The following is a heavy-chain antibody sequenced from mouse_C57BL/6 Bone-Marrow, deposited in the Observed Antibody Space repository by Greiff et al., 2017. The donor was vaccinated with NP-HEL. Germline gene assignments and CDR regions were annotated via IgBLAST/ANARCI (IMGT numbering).Heavy chain of an antibody. CDR2: IYPGGGYT. Sequence: VKLVESGAELVRPGTSVKMSCKASGYTFTNYWIGWAKQRPGHGLEWIGDIYPGGGYTNYNEKFKGKATLTADKSSSTAYMQFSSLTSEDSAIYYCARIWSYYFDYWGQGTTLTVSS. CDR1: GYTFTNYW. CDR3: ARIWSYYFDY. V-gene: IGHV1-63*01. J-gene: IGHJ2*01.